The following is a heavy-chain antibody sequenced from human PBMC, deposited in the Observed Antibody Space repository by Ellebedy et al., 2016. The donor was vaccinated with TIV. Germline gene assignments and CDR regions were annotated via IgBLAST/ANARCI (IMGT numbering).Heavy chain of an antibody. CDR2: IYPGDSDT. Sequence: GESLKISXKGSGYSCTSYWIGWVRQMPGKGLEWMGIIYPGDSDTRYSPSFQGQVTISADKSISTAYLQWSSLKASDTAMYYCARGFGELRNYFDYWGQGTLVTVSS. V-gene: IGHV5-51*01. CDR1: GYSCTSYW. D-gene: IGHD1-26*01. CDR3: ARGFGELRNYFDY. J-gene: IGHJ4*02.